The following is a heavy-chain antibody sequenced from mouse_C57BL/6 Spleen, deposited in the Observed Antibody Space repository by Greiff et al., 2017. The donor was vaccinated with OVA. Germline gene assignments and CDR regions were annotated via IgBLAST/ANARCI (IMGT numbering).Heavy chain of an antibody. CDR2: IYPGSGST. V-gene: IGHV1-55*01. CDR1: GYTFTSYW. D-gene: IGHD5-1*01. Sequence: VQGVESGAELVKPGASVKMSCKASGYTFTSYWITWVKQRPGQGLEWIGDIYPGSGSTNYNEKFKSKATLTVDTSSSTAYMQLSSLTSEDSAVYYCARVPGGAMDYWGQGTSVTVSS. CDR3: ARVPGGAMDY. J-gene: IGHJ4*01.